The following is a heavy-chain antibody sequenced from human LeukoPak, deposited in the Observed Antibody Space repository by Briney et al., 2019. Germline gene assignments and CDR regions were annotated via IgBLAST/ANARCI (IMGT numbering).Heavy chain of an antibody. CDR2: IKQDGSKK. Sequence: QPGGSLRLSCVASGFPFSSYWMTWVRQAPGKGLEWVANIKQDGSKKSYMDSVKGRFTISRDNAKNSLYLQMNSLRAEDTAIYYCTRVGYIDEGIDYWGQGTLVTVSS. J-gene: IGHJ4*02. CDR1: GFPFSSYW. V-gene: IGHV3-7*04. D-gene: IGHD5-24*01. CDR3: TRVGYIDEGIDY.